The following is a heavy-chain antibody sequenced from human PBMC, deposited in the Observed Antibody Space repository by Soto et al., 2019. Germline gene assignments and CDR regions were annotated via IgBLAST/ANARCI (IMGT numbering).Heavy chain of an antibody. V-gene: IGHV3-23*01. Sequence: VQLLESGGGLVQPGGSLRLSCAASGFTFNSYAMSWVRQAPGKGLEWVSAIRGSGGSTYYADSVKGRFTISRDNSKNTLYLQMNSLRAEDTAVYYCAKTDGYNKGDMDYWGQGTLVTVSS. D-gene: IGHD5-12*01. CDR2: IRGSGGST. CDR3: AKTDGYNKGDMDY. J-gene: IGHJ4*02. CDR1: GFTFNSYA.